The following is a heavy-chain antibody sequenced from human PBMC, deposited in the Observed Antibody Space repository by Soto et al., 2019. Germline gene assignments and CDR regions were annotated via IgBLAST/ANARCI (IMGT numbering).Heavy chain of an antibody. CDR2: IYYTGTT. CDR1: GGSISSYC. CDR3: ARLGGFYQSLDS. V-gene: IGHV4-59*08. Sequence: PSETLSLTCTVSGGSISSYCWSWIRQPPGKGLEWIGYIYYTGTTTYNPSIKSRVTISVDSSKNQFSLNLTSVSAADTAVYYCARLGGFYQSLDSWGQGTLVTVSS. D-gene: IGHD3-22*01. J-gene: IGHJ5*01.